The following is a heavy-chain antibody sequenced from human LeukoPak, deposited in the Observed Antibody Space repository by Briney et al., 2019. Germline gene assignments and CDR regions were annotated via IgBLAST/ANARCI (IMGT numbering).Heavy chain of an antibody. V-gene: IGHV3-9*03. CDR2: ISSNSGSI. Sequence: PGSSVRLFCGAWGFPLEYYAIHGLRQAPGKGREGVSGISSNSGSIGYAASVKGRFTTSRDNAKNSLHLQMNSLRAEDMALYYCAKVGSSGYELDYWGQGTLVTVSS. D-gene: IGHD3-22*01. CDR3: AKVGSSGYELDY. J-gene: IGHJ4*02. CDR1: GFPLEYYA.